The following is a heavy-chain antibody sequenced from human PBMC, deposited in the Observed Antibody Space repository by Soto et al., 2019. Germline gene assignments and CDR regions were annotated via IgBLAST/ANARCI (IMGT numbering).Heavy chain of an antibody. CDR1: GFTFSSYW. V-gene: IGHV3-7*01. Sequence: PGGSLRLSCAASGFTFSSYWMSWVRQAPGKGLEWVANIHEDASEKYYVDSVRGRFTISRDNAKNSLYPQMNSLRADDTAVYYCARYQGDCSGTSAYRFYGMGVWGQGATVTVSS. D-gene: IGHD2-21*01. CDR2: IHEDASEK. J-gene: IGHJ6*02. CDR3: ARYQGDCSGTSAYRFYGMGV.